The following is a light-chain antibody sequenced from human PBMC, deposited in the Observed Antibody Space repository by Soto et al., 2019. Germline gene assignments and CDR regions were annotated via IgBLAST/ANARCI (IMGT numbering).Light chain of an antibody. V-gene: IGKV3-15*01. J-gene: IGKJ1*01. CDR2: GAF. Sequence: EIVMTQSPATLSVSPGERATLSCRASQSVNNNLAWYQQKPGQAPRLLIYGAFTRATGIPARFSGSVSGSDFTLTISSLQSEDFAIYYCQQYNNWRTFGQGTKVEIK. CDR1: QSVNNN. CDR3: QQYNNWRT.